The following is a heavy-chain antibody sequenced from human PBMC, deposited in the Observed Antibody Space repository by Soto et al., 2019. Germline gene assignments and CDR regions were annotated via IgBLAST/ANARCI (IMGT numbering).Heavy chain of an antibody. D-gene: IGHD3-22*01. Sequence: WASVKVSCKASGYTFTGYYMHWVRQAPGQGLEWMGWINPNSGGTNYAQKFQGRVTMTRDTSISTAYMELSRLRSDDTAVYYCARAPQYYYDSSGYFVDAFDIWGQGTMVTVSS. CDR1: GYTFTGYY. CDR3: ARAPQYYYDSSGYFVDAFDI. J-gene: IGHJ3*02. CDR2: INPNSGGT. V-gene: IGHV1-2*02.